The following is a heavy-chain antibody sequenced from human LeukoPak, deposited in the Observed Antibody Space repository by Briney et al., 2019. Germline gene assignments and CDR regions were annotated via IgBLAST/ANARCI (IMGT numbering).Heavy chain of an antibody. CDR3: ARDVMAGYYMMTEGSGDY. J-gene: IGHJ4*02. CDR1: GFTFSSYE. Sequence: PGGSLRLSCAASGFTFSSYEMNWVRQAPGKGLEWVSYISTSGSTKYYADSVKGRFTISRDNAKNSLYLQMNSLRAEDTAVYYCARDVMAGYYMMTEGSGDYWGQGTLVTVSS. V-gene: IGHV3-48*03. CDR2: ISTSGSTK. D-gene: IGHD3-9*01.